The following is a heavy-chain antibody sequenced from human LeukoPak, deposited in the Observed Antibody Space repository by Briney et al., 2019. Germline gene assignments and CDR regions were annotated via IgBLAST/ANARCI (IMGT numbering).Heavy chain of an antibody. Sequence: PGGSLRLSCATSGLTFSSYGMHWVRQAPGKGLEWVAVISNDGINKHYADSVKGRFTISRDNSKNTLSLEMNDLRTEDTAVYYCAVGYSYGQSWGQGNLVTVSS. CDR2: ISNDGINK. CDR1: GLTFSSYG. J-gene: IGHJ5*02. V-gene: IGHV3-30*03. CDR3: AVGYSYGQS. D-gene: IGHD5-18*01.